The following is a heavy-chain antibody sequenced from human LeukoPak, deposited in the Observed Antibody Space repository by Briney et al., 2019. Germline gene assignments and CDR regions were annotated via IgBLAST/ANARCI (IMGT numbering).Heavy chain of an antibody. CDR1: GFTFSSYG. CDR3: AKDNSDYAFDY. V-gene: IGHV3-30*02. J-gene: IGHJ4*02. CDR2: IPYDGSNK. Sequence: GGSLRLSCAASGFTFSSYGMHWVRQAPGKGLEWVAFIPYDGSNKYYADSVEGRLSISRDNPKNTLYLQMNSLRAEDTAVYYCAKDNSDYAFDYWGQGTLVTVSS. D-gene: IGHD4/OR15-4a*01.